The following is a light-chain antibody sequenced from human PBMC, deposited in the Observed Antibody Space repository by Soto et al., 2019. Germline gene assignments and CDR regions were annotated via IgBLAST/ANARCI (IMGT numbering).Light chain of an antibody. CDR1: QSVSSY. Sequence: EIVLTQSPATLSLSPGERATLSCRASQSVSSYLAWYHQKPGQAPRLLSYDASNRATGIPARFSGGGSGTDFTLTTSSLEPEDFAVCYLQQRFKWPRFTFGQGTKREIK. CDR2: DAS. CDR3: QQRFKWPRFT. J-gene: IGKJ2*01. V-gene: IGKV3-11*01.